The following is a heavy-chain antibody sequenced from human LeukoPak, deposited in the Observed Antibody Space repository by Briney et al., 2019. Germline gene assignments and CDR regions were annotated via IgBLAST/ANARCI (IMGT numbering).Heavy chain of an antibody. CDR2: ISPSSSYI. Sequence: GGSLRLSCAASGFTFSSYSMNWVRQAPGKGLEWVSSISPSSSYIYYADSVKGRFTISRDNAKNSLCLQMNSLRAEDTAVYYCARDSPYYSSGWRYDAFDIWGQGTMVTVSS. CDR1: GFTFSSYS. J-gene: IGHJ3*02. D-gene: IGHD6-19*01. CDR3: ARDSPYYSSGWRYDAFDI. V-gene: IGHV3-21*01.